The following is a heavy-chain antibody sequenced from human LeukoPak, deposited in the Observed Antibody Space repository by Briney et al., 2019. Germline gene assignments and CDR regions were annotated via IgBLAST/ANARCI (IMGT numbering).Heavy chain of an antibody. CDR2: IYYNGHT. J-gene: IGHJ4*02. CDR1: GNSFGDYY. D-gene: IGHD1/OR15-1a*01. CDR3: ARDRHWTNDWVFDY. V-gene: IGHV4-59*01. Sequence: SETLSLTCTVSGNSFGDYYWSWIRQPPGKGLEWIGYIYYNGHTDYNPSLRSRVTISVHTSKNQFSLKLSSVTAADTAVYYCARDRHWTNDWVFDYWGQGTLVTVSS.